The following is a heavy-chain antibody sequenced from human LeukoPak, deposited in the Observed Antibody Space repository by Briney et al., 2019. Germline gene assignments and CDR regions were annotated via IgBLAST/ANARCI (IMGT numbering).Heavy chain of an antibody. CDR2: IYTSGST. D-gene: IGHD2-2*01. Sequence: SQTLSLTCTVSVGSISSGSYYWSWIRQPAGKGLEWIGRIYTSGSTNYNPSLKSRVTISVDTSKNQFSLKLSSVTAADTAVYYCVRDDYAGYYYYYMDVWGKGTTVTVSS. CDR1: VGSISSGSYY. J-gene: IGHJ6*03. V-gene: IGHV4-61*02. CDR3: VRDDYAGYYYYYMDV.